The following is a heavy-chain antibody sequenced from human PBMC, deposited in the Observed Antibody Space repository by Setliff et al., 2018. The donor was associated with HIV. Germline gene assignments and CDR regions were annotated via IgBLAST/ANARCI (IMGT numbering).Heavy chain of an antibody. CDR3: ARDFGGYCSSMSCPGLFDP. CDR1: GGTFSSYA. CDR2: IIPISGTV. Sequence: SVKVSCKASGGTFSSYAISWVRQAPGQGLEWMGGIIPISGTVNYAQKFWGRVTITTHESTSTAYMELSSLGSEDTAVYYCARDFGGYCSSMSCPGLFDPWGQGTLVTSPQ. J-gene: IGHJ5*02. D-gene: IGHD2-2*01. V-gene: IGHV1-69*05.